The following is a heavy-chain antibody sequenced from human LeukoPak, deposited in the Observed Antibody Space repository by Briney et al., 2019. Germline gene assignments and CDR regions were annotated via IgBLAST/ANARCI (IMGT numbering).Heavy chain of an antibody. CDR2: INSDGSIT. CDR3: ARDAVDTANAV. D-gene: IGHD5-18*01. V-gene: IGHV3-74*01. Sequence: GGSLRLSCAASGFTFTTYWMHWVRQAPGKGLVWVSHINSDGSITSYADSVKGRFTISRDNAKNALYLQMNSLRAEDTAVYYCARDAVDTANAVWGQGTTVTVSS. CDR1: GFTFTTYW. J-gene: IGHJ6*02.